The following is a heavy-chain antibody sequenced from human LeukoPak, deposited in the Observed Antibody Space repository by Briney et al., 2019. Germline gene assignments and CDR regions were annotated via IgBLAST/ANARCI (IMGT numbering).Heavy chain of an antibody. CDR3: ARDRHHYYDSSGYSPFDY. CDR1: GFTFSSYA. J-gene: IGHJ4*02. Sequence: GGSLRLSCAASGFTFSSYAMSWVRQAPGKGLEWVSAISSSGSTIYYADSVKGRFTISRDNAKNSLYLQMNSLRAEDTAVYYCARDRHHYYDSSGYSPFDYWGQGTLVTVSS. CDR2: ISSSGSTI. V-gene: IGHV3-21*04. D-gene: IGHD3-22*01.